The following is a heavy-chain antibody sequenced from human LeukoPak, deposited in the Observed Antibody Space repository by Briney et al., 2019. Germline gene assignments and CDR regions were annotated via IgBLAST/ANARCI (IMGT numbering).Heavy chain of an antibody. Sequence: PGGSLRLSCAASGFTFSNAWMSWVRQAPGKGLEWVGRIKGKTDGGTTDYDAPVKGRFTISRDDSKNTLYLQMNSLKTEDTAIYYCTTEGLTIAAAVFDYWGQGTLVTVSS. V-gene: IGHV3-15*01. D-gene: IGHD6-13*01. CDR1: GFTFSNAW. J-gene: IGHJ4*02. CDR3: TTEGLTIAAAVFDY. CDR2: IKGKTDGGTT.